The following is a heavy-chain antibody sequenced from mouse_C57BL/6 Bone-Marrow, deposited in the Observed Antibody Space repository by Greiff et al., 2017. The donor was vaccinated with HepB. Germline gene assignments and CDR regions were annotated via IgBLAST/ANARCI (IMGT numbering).Heavy chain of an antibody. J-gene: IGHJ2*01. D-gene: IGHD1-1*01. CDR2: IYPGSGRT. Sequence: QVQLQQPGAELVKPGASVKMSCKASGYTFTSYWITWVKQRPGQGLEWIGAIYPGSGRTNYNEKFKSKATLTVDTSSSTAYMQLSSLTSEDAAVYYCASKGTTGLYYWGQGTTLTVSS. CDR3: ASKGTTGLYY. CDR1: GYTFTSYW. V-gene: IGHV1-55*01.